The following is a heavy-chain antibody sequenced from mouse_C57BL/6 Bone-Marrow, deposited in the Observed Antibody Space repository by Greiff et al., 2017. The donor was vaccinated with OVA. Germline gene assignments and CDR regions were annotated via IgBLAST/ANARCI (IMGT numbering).Heavy chain of an antibody. Sequence: VQLKQSGPELVKPGASVKISCKASGYSFTGYYMNWVKQSPEKSLEWIGEINPSTGGTTYNQKFKAKATLTVYKSSSTAYMQLKGLTSEDSAVYYCAKGGTSPFAYWGRGTLVTVSA. V-gene: IGHV1-42*01. CDR1: GYSFTGYY. CDR3: AKGGTSPFAY. CDR2: INPSTGGT. D-gene: IGHD4-1*01. J-gene: IGHJ3*01.